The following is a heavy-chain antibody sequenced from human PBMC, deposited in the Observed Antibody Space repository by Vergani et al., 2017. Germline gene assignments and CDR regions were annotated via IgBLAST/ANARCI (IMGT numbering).Heavy chain of an antibody. D-gene: IGHD6-19*01. Sequence: QVQLQVSGPGLVKPSETLSLTCTVSGGSISSYYWSWIRQPPGKGLEWIGYIYYSGSTNYNPSLKSRVTISVDTSKNQFSLKLSSVTAADTAVYYCARASGSGWYLDYYYGMDVWGQGTTVTVSS. J-gene: IGHJ6*02. CDR2: IYYSGST. CDR1: GGSISSYY. CDR3: ARASGSGWYLDYYYGMDV. V-gene: IGHV4-59*01.